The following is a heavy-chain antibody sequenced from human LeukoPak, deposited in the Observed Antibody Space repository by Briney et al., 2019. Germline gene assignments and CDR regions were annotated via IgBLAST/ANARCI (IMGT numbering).Heavy chain of an antibody. V-gene: IGHV3-30*07. J-gene: IGHJ3*02. Sequence: GGSLRLSCAASGFTFSSYAMHWVRQAPGKGLEWVAVISYDGSNKYYADSVKGRFTISRDNAKNSLYLQMNSLRAEDTAVYYCARDGSGWYFEAFDIWGQGTMVTVSS. CDR3: ARDGSGWYFEAFDI. CDR2: ISYDGSNK. CDR1: GFTFSSYA. D-gene: IGHD6-19*01.